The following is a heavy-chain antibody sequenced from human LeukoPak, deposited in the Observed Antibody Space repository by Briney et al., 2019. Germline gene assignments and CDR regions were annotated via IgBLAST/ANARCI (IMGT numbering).Heavy chain of an antibody. CDR3: ARVPNWFDA. V-gene: IGHV3-74*01. CDR2: INAPGSDT. CDR1: GFTFNNYW. J-gene: IGHJ5*02. Sequence: GGSLTLSCVASGFTFNNYWIHWVRQAPGKGLEWVSRINAPGSDTSYAGSVKGRFTISRDNARNTLYLHMTSLRAEDTAVYYCARVPNWFDASGQGTLVTVSS.